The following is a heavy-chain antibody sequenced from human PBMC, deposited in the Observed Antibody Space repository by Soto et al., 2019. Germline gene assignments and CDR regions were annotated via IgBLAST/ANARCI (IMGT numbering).Heavy chain of an antibody. J-gene: IGHJ4*02. D-gene: IGHD4-4*01. CDR3: ARVGNSIHTRYYFDY. V-gene: IGHV1-2*02. Sequence: QVQLVQSGAEVKKPGASVKVSCKASGYTFTGYYMHWVGKAPGQGFEWRGLINPNRGGKNYAQKFQGRVTMTRDTSISTAYMELSRLRSDDTAVYYCARVGNSIHTRYYFDYWGQGTLVTVSS. CDR1: GYTFTGYY. CDR2: INPNRGGK.